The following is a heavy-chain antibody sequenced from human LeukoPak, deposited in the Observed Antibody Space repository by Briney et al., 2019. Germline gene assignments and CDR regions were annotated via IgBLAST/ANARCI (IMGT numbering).Heavy chain of an antibody. CDR3: TRDAPTAQGGY. CDR1: GYSFTGYY. D-gene: IGHD4-11*01. Sequence: ASVKVSCKASGYSFTGYYMHWVRQAPGQGLEWMGWINPNNGGTNSAQKFQGRVTMTRDTSISTVYMELNRLRTDDTAVYYCTRDAPTAQGGYWGQGTLVTVSS. CDR2: INPNNGGT. V-gene: IGHV1-2*02. J-gene: IGHJ4*02.